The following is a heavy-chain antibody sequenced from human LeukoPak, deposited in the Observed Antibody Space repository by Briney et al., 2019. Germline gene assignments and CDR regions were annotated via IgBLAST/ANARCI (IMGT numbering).Heavy chain of an antibody. CDR3: ARARVLRFPRRWFDP. Sequence: PSETLSLTCAVYGGSFSGYYWSWIRQPPGKGLEWIGEINHSGSTNYNPSLKSRVTISVDTSKNQFSLKLSSVTAADTAVYYCARARVLRFPRRWFDPWGQGTLVTVSS. CDR1: GGSFSGYY. V-gene: IGHV4-34*01. J-gene: IGHJ5*02. D-gene: IGHD3-3*01. CDR2: INHSGST.